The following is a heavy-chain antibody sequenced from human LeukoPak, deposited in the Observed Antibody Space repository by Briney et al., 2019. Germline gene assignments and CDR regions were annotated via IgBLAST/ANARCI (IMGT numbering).Heavy chain of an antibody. D-gene: IGHD1-26*01. CDR1: GFTFSTYW. CDR3: AREWHATFDY. CDR2: IRQDGGEE. Sequence: GGSLRLSCAASGFTFSTYWMSWVRQAPVKGLEWEANIRQDGGEEYYVDSVKGRFTISRDNAKNSLYLQMNSLRAEDTAVYYCAREWHATFDYWGQGSLVTVSS. J-gene: IGHJ4*02. V-gene: IGHV3-7*01.